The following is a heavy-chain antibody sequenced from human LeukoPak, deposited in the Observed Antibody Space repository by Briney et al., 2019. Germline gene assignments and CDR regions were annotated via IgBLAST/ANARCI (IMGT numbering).Heavy chain of an antibody. V-gene: IGHV1-8*01. CDR2: MNPNSGNT. CDR1: GYTFTSYD. Sequence: ASVKVSCKASGYTFTSYDINWVRQATGQGLEWMGWMNPNSGNTGYAQKFQGRVTITRNTSISTAYMELSSLRSEDTAVYYCARGKRERGRIAAAGTYYYYYMDVWGKGTTVTVSS. D-gene: IGHD6-13*01. J-gene: IGHJ6*03. CDR3: ARGKRERGRIAAAGTYYYYYMDV.